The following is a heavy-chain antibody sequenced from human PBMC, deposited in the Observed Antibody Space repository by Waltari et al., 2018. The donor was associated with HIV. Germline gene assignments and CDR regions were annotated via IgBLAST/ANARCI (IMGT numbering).Heavy chain of an antibody. V-gene: IGHV3-15*01. D-gene: IGHD3-10*01. CDR3: YGFV. CDR2: IKSKTDGGTE. CDR1: GLTLSNAW. J-gene: IGHJ4*02. Sequence: EVQLVGSGGGLVQPGGALGLSCAACGLTLSNAWMTCVRPAPGKGLEWVGRIKSKTDGGTEDYAAPVKGRFTISRDDSKNVLYLQMNSLKTEDTAVYYCYGFVWGQGTLVTVSS.